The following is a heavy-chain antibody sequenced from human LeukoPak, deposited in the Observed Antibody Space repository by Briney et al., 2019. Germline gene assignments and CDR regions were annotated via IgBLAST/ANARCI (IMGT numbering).Heavy chain of an antibody. CDR3: ARPILSGWYEDDY. D-gene: IGHD6-19*01. Sequence: GGSLRLSSAASGFTFRNYWMTWVRQAPGKGLEWVANIKHDGSEEYYVDSVKGRFTISRDNAKNSLYLQMNSLRAEDTAVYYCARPILSGWYEDDYWGQGTLVTVSS. V-gene: IGHV3-7*01. CDR2: IKHDGSEE. J-gene: IGHJ4*02. CDR1: GFTFRNYW.